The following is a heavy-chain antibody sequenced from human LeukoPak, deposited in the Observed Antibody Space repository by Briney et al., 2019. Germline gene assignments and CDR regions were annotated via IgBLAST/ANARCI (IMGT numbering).Heavy chain of an antibody. J-gene: IGHJ4*02. CDR2: MNPNSGNT. CDR1: GYTFTSYD. D-gene: IGHD3-9*01. Sequence: ASVKVSCKASGYTFTSYDINWVRQATGQGLEWMGWMNPNSGNTGYAQKFQGRVTITRNTSISTAYMELSSLRSEDTAVYYCATGRYFDRAHDYWGQGTLVTVSS. V-gene: IGHV1-8*03. CDR3: ATGRYFDRAHDY.